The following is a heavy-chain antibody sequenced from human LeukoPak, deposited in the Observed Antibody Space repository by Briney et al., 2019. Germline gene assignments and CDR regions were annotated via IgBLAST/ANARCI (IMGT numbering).Heavy chain of an antibody. D-gene: IGHD1-26*01. CDR2: IIPIFGTA. CDR3: ARASSGSYLRDYYYMDV. CDR1: GGTFSNYA. Sequence: ASVKVSCKASGGTFSNYAINWGRQAPGQGLEWMGRIIPIFGTADYAQKFQGRVTITTDESTSTAYMHLSSLRSEDTAVYYCARASSGSYLRDYYYMDVWGKGTTVTVSS. V-gene: IGHV1-69*05. J-gene: IGHJ6*03.